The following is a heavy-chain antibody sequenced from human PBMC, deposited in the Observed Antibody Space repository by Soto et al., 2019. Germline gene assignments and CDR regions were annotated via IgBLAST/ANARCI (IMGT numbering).Heavy chain of an antibody. CDR1: GYSFTSYW. CDR3: ARPQMQWLVGGYYFDY. D-gene: IGHD6-19*01. Sequence: PGESLKISCKGSGYSFTSYWIGWVRQMPGKGLEWMGIIYPGDSDTRYSPSFQGQVTISADKSISTAYLQWSSLKASDTVMYYCARPQMQWLVGGYYFDYWGQGTLVTVSS. V-gene: IGHV5-51*01. J-gene: IGHJ4*02. CDR2: IYPGDSDT.